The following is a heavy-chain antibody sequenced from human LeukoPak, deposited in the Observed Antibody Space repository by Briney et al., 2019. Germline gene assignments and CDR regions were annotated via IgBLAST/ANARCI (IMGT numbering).Heavy chain of an antibody. V-gene: IGHV3-30-3*01. CDR1: GFTFSSYA. CDR2: ISYDGSNK. CDR3: ARDIVPTYYYGSGSYYPLLYYGMDV. J-gene: IGHJ6*02. D-gene: IGHD3-10*01. Sequence: GGSLRLSCAASGFTFSSYAMSWVRQAPGKGLEWVAVISYDGSNKYYAGSVKGRFTISRDNSKNTLYLQMNSLRAEDTAVYYCARDIVPTYYYGSGSYYPLLYYGMDVWGQGTTVTVSS.